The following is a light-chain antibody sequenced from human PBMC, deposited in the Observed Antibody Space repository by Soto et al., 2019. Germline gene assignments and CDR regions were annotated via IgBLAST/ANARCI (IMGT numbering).Light chain of an antibody. Sequence: DIQMTQSRSCVSASVGDRVTITCRASQGISRWLAWYQQKPGKAPELLIYAASSLRSGVPSRFSGSGSGTDFTLTISSLQPEDSATYYCQQGNSFPLTFGGGTKEEIK. J-gene: IGKJ4*01. CDR3: QQGNSFPLT. CDR1: QGISRW. CDR2: AAS. V-gene: IGKV1-12*01.